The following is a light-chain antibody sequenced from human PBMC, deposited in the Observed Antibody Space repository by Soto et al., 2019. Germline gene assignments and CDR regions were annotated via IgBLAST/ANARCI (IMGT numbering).Light chain of an antibody. CDR3: QQYASLPRK. CDR1: QSISATY. J-gene: IGKJ1*01. CDR2: ATS. V-gene: IGKV3-20*01. Sequence: EIVLTQSPGTLSLFPGERATFSCRTSQSISATYLAWYQQKPGQAPRLLIYATSSRATGIPDRFSGSGSQTAFTLTISRLEPDDSAVYYCQQYASLPRKFGQGTQVEI.